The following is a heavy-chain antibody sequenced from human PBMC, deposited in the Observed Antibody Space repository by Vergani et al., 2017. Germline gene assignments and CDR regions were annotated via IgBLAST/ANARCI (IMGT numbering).Heavy chain of an antibody. D-gene: IGHD2-2*01. CDR3: ARVGTSSNRYYFDY. CDR1: GYTFTDYF. Sequence: QVQLVQSGAEVKKPGASVKVSCKASGYTFTDYFMHWVRQAPGQGLEWMGWINPNSGGTNYAQKFQGRVTMTRDTSISTAYMELSNLRSDDTALYYCARVGTSSNRYYFDYWGQGTLVTVSS. V-gene: IGHV1-2*02. CDR2: INPNSGGT. J-gene: IGHJ4*02.